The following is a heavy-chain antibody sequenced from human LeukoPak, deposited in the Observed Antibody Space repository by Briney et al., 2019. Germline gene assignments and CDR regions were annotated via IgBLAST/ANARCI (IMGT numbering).Heavy chain of an antibody. V-gene: IGHV3-53*01. CDR1: GFTVSSNY. J-gene: IGHJ5*02. CDR2: IYSGAST. CDR3: ARDQTTMGFDP. D-gene: IGHD4-11*01. Sequence: PGGSLRLSCAASGFTVSSNYMSWVRQAPGKGLEWVSVIYSGASTYYADSVKGRFTISRDNSKNSLYLQMNSLRAEDTAVYYCARDQTTMGFDPWGQGTLVTVSS.